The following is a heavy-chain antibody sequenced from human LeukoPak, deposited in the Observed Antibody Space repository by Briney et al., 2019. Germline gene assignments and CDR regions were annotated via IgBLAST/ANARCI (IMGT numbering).Heavy chain of an antibody. CDR3: AKSVVVITFRFDD. J-gene: IGHJ4*02. V-gene: IGHV3-23*01. CDR1: GFTFSSYA. D-gene: IGHD2-15*01. CDR2: VSSNGAKT. Sequence: GGSLRLSCAASGFTFSSYAITWVRQAPGKGLEWVSAVSSNGAKTYYADSVKGRFTISRDNSKNMVYLQMNSLRADDTAVYYCAKSVVVITFRFDDWGQGALVTVSS.